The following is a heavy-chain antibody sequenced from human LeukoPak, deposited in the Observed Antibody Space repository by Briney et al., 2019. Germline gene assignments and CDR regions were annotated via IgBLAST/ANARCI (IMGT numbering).Heavy chain of an antibody. CDR1: GYFISSGYY. CDR2: IHHSGST. J-gene: IGHJ5*02. Sequence: PSETLSLTCTVSGYFISSGYYWGWIRQPPGKGLQWIGSIHHSGSTYYNPSLKSRVTISVDTSKNQFSLKLSSVTAADTAVYCCARSASGSYYHWFDPWGQGTLVTVSS. CDR3: ARSASGSYYHWFDP. V-gene: IGHV4-38-2*02. D-gene: IGHD1-26*01.